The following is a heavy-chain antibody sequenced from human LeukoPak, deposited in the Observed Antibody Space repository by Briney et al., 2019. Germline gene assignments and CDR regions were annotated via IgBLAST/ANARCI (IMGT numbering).Heavy chain of an antibody. D-gene: IGHD3-10*01. CDR2: IYTSGST. V-gene: IGHV4-61*02. J-gene: IGHJ4*02. CDR1: GGYISSGSYY. CDR3: AGRKGRYGSGSYYTTDY. Sequence: SQTLSLTCTVSGGYISSGSYYWSWIRQPAGKGLEWIGRIYTSGSTNYNPSLKSRVTISVGTSKNQFSLKLSSVTAADTAVYYCAGRKGRYGSGSYYTTDYWGQGTLVTVSS.